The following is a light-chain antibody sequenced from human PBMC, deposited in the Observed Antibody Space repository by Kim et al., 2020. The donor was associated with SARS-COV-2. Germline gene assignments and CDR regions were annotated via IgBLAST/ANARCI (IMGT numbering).Light chain of an antibody. CDR3: QQYDNLPYT. CDR2: DAS. V-gene: IGKV1-33*01. J-gene: IGKJ2*01. Sequence: DIQMTQSPSSLSASIGDRVTITCQASHDISSYLNWYQQKPGKAPKLLIYDASNLETGVPSRFSGSGSGTDFTFTISSLQPEEIATYYCQQYDNLPYTFGQGTKLEIK. CDR1: HDISSY.